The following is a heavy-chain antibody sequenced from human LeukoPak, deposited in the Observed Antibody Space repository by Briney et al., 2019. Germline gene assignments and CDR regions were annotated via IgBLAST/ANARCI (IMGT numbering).Heavy chain of an antibody. V-gene: IGHV1-69*06. CDR1: GGTFSNYA. CDR3: ARDNDSRDPPHFDY. Sequence: GASVKVSCKASGGTFSNYAISWVRQAPGQGLEWMGGIIPIFGTANYAQKFRGRVTITADKSTRTAYMELSSLRSEDTAVYYCARDNDSRDPPHFDYWGQGALVTVSS. J-gene: IGHJ4*02. D-gene: IGHD3-16*01. CDR2: IIPIFGTA.